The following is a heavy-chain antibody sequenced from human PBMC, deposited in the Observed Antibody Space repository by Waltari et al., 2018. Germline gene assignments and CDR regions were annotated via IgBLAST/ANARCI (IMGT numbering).Heavy chain of an antibody. V-gene: IGHV3-30*09. J-gene: IGHJ6*02. CDR3: ARDYCDRTNCHGMDV. CDR2: ISYNERNI. Sequence: QVQLVESGGGVVQPGRSLRLSCAASEFTFSSYAMHWVRQAPGKGLEWVAVISYNERNIYYVDPVRGRFAISRDNSKKMLYLQMNSLRAEDTAVYYCARDYCDRTNCHGMDVWGQGTTVTVSS. CDR1: EFTFSSYA. D-gene: IGHD3-22*01.